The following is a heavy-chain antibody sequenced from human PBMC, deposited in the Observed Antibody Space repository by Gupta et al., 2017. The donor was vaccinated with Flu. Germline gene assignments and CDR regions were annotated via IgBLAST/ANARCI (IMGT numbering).Heavy chain of an antibody. J-gene: IGHJ4*02. CDR1: GFPFSSYG. V-gene: IGHV3-30*18. CDR2: ISYDGSNK. D-gene: IGHD2-15*01. CDR3: AKDRGVGVVAATTLDY. Sequence: QVQLVESGGGVVQPGRSLRLSCAASGFPFSSYGMHWVRQAPGKGLEWVAVISYDGSNKYYADSVKGRFTISRDNSKNTLYLQMNSLRAEDTAVYYCAKDRGVGVVAATTLDYWGQGTLVTVSS.